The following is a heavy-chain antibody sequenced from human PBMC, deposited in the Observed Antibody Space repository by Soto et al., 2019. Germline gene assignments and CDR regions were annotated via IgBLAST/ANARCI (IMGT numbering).Heavy chain of an antibody. D-gene: IGHD2-21*02. V-gene: IGHV3-48*02. J-gene: IGHJ5*02. CDR1: GSTFSAYS. CDR2: ISGNNANI. Sequence: GFLSLSCVASGSTFSAYSTSWVRPAPGKGPEWLSYISGNNANIYYADSVRGRFTISRDNAKSSLFLQMDSLRDEDTAVYYCARQVYTVVTPIDLWGQGTLVTVSS. CDR3: ARQVYTVVTPIDL.